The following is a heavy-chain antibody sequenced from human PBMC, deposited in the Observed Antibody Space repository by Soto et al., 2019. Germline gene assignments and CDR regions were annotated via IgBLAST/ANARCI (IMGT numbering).Heavy chain of an antibody. V-gene: IGHV4-59*01. CDR2: IYYSGST. Sequence: SETLSLTCTVSGGSISSYYWSWIRQPPGKGLEWIGYIYYSGSTNYYPSLKSRVTISVDTSKNQFSLKLSSVTAADTAVYYCARTITIFGQRYYYYMDVWGKGTTVTVSS. CDR3: ARTITIFGQRYYYYMDV. CDR1: GGSISSYY. D-gene: IGHD3-3*01. J-gene: IGHJ6*03.